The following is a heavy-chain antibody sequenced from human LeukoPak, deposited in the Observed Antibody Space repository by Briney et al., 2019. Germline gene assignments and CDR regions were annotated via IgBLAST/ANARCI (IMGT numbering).Heavy chain of an antibody. CDR1: GFTFSTYW. Sequence: GGSLRLSCAASGFTFSTYWMSWVRQAPGKGLEWVANIKKDGSEKYYMDSVKGGVTISRENAENSLDLQMNSLRDEDTVVYYCAREGVHCSGRSCLKAYWGQGTQVTVSS. J-gene: IGHJ4*02. V-gene: IGHV3-7*03. CDR2: IKKDGSEK. D-gene: IGHD2-15*01. CDR3: AREGVHCSGRSCLKAY.